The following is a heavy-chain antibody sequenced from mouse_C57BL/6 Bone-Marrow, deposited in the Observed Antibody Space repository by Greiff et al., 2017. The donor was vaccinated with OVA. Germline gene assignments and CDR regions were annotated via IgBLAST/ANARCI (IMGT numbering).Heavy chain of an antibody. D-gene: IGHD1-1*01. CDR1: GYTFTSYG. CDR3: ARPYYYGSSPFAY. Sequence: VKLVESGAELARPGASVKLSCKASGYTFTSYGISWVKQRTGQGLEWIGEIYPRSGNTYYNEKFKGKATLTADKSSSTAYMELRSLTSEDSAVYFCARPYYYGSSPFAYWGQGTLVTVSA. V-gene: IGHV1-81*01. CDR2: IYPRSGNT. J-gene: IGHJ3*01.